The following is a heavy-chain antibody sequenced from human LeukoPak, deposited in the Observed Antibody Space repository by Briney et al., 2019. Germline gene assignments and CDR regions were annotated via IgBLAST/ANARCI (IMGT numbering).Heavy chain of an antibody. D-gene: IGHD3-22*01. CDR3: ARYNPYYYDSSGYYYDPIYFDY. Sequence: GASVKVSCKVSGYTVTELSMHWVRQSPGKGLEWMGGFHPEDGETIYAQKFQGRVTITAGKSTSTAYMELSSLRSEDTAVYYCARYNPYYYDSSGYYYDPIYFDYWGQGTLVTVSS. CDR2: FHPEDGET. CDR1: GYTVTELS. V-gene: IGHV1-24*01. J-gene: IGHJ4*02.